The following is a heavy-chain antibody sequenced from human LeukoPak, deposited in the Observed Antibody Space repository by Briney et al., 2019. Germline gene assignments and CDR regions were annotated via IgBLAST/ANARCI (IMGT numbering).Heavy chain of an antibody. CDR2: IHRSGSP. V-gene: IGHV4-4*02. Sequence: SETLSLTCTVSLDSTTSNFWSWVRQPPGKGLEWIGEIHRSGSPNYNPSLESRVTISIDRSRNQIALELSSVTAADTAVYYCAREILGGFNPGAYWGQGTLVTVSS. CDR1: LDSTTSNF. CDR3: AREILGGFNPGAY. J-gene: IGHJ4*02. D-gene: IGHD1-14*01.